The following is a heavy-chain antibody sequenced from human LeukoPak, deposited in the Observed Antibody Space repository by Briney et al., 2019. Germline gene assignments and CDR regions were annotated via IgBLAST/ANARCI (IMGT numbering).Heavy chain of an antibody. J-gene: IGHJ3*02. CDR3: AKVPHYGDYVI. CDR2: ISGSGGST. Sequence: GGSLRLSCAAFGSTFSSYAMSWVRQAPGKGLEWVSAISGSGGSTYYADSVKGRFTISRDNSKNTLYLQMNSLRAEDTAVYYCAKVPHYGDYVIWGQGTMVTVSS. D-gene: IGHD4-17*01. V-gene: IGHV3-23*01. CDR1: GSTFSSYA.